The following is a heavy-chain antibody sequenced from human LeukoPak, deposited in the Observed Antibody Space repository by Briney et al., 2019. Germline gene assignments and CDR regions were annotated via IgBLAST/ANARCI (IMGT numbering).Heavy chain of an antibody. Sequence: PGGSLRLSCAASGFTFSTYAMSWVRQAPGKGLEWVSTISGSGGNTYYADSVKGRFTISRDNSKNTLYLQMNSLRAEDTAVYYCAKDNYNISDYGMDVWGQGTTVTVSS. CDR1: GFTFSTYA. J-gene: IGHJ6*02. CDR2: ISGSGGNT. V-gene: IGHV3-23*01. D-gene: IGHD1-14*01. CDR3: AKDNYNISDYGMDV.